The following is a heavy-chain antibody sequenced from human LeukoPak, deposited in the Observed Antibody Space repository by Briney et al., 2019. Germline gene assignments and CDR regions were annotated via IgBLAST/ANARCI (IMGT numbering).Heavy chain of an antibody. CDR3: ARDFGYGDYVRRSYFDY. D-gene: IGHD4-17*01. J-gene: IGHJ4*02. CDR1: GGSISSSSYY. V-gene: IGHV4-39*07. CDR2: IYYSGST. Sequence: SETLSLTCTVSGGSISSSSYYWGWIRQPPGKGLEWLGSIYYSGSTYYNPSLKSRVTISVDTSKNQFSLKLSSVTAADTAVYYCARDFGYGDYVRRSYFDYWGQGTLVTVSS.